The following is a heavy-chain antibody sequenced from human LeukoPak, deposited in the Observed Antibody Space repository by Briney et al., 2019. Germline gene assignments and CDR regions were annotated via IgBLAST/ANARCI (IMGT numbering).Heavy chain of an antibody. D-gene: IGHD3-22*01. Sequence: SETLSLTCAVYGGSFSGYYWSWIRQPPGKGLEWIGEINHSGSTNYNPSLESRVTISVDTSKNQFSLKLSSVTAADTAVYYCARGHGSSGYYDDYWGQGTLVTVSS. CDR1: GGSFSGYY. V-gene: IGHV4-34*01. CDR2: INHSGST. J-gene: IGHJ4*02. CDR3: ARGHGSSGYYDDY.